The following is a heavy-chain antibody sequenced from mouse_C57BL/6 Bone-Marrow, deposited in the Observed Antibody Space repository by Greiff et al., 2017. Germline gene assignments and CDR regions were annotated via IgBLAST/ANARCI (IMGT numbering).Heavy chain of an antibody. D-gene: IGHD1-1*01. CDR2: ISSGSSTI. CDR3: ARPYGSTLYWYFDV. V-gene: IGHV5-17*01. Sequence: EVKVVESGGGLVKPGGSLKLSCAASGFTFSDYGMHWVRQAPEKWLEWVAYISSGSSTIYYADTVKGRFTISRDNAQNTLFLQMTRLRSEDTAMYYCARPYGSTLYWYFDVWGTGTTVTVSS. J-gene: IGHJ1*03. CDR1: GFTFSDYG.